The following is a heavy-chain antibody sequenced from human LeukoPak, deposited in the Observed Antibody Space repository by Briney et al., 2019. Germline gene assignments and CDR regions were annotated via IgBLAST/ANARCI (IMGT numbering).Heavy chain of an antibody. CDR3: AWELELGRDY. D-gene: IGHD7-27*01. J-gene: IGHJ4*02. CDR2: IRYDGSNK. V-gene: IGHV3-30*02. Sequence: GGSLRLSCAASGFTFSSYGMHWVRQAPGKGLEWVAFIRYDGSNKYYADSVKGRFTISRDNSKNTLYLQMNRLRAEDTAVYYCAWELELGRDYWGQGTLVTVSS. CDR1: GFTFSSYG.